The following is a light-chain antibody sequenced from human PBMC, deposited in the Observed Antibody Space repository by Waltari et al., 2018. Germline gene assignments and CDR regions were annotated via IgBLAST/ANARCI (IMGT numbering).Light chain of an antibody. CDR2: GVS. CDR3: QQYNNWPPYT. CDR1: QSVSSN. V-gene: IGKV3-15*01. Sequence: ELVMTQSPATLSLSPGERATLSCRASQSVSSNLAWYQQKPGQAPRLLIYGVSIRVTGIPARFSGSGSGTEFTLTISSLQSEDFAVYYCQQYNNWPPYTFGQGTKLEI. J-gene: IGKJ2*01.